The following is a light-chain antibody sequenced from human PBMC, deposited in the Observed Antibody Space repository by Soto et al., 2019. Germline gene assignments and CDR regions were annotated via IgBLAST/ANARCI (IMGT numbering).Light chain of an antibody. CDR2: DAS. V-gene: IGKV3-11*01. CDR1: QSVSSY. CDR3: PQRSNWPPYT. Sequence: EIVLTQSPATLSLSPGERATLSCRASQSVSSYLAWYQQKPGQAPRLLIYDASNRATGIPARFSGSGSGTDLTLTISSLEPEDFAVYYCPQRSNWPPYTFGQGTKLEIK. J-gene: IGKJ2*01.